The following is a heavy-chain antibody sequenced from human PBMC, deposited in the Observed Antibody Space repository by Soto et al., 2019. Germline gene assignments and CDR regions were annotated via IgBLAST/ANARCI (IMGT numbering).Heavy chain of an antibody. CDR1: GGSISSGDYY. D-gene: IGHD5-12*01. CDR2: IYYSGST. J-gene: IGHJ6*02. V-gene: IGHV4-30-4*01. Sequence: SETLSLTCTVSGGSISSGDYYWSWIRQPPGKGLEWIGYIYYSGSTYYNPSLKSRVTISVDTSKNQFSLKLSSATAADTAVYYCARDQIVATTEKNYYYYYGMDVWGQGTTVTVSS. CDR3: ARDQIVATTEKNYYYYYGMDV.